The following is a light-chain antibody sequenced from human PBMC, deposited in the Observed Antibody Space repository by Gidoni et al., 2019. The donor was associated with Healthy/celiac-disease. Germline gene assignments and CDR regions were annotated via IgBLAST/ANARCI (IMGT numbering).Light chain of an antibody. Sequence: EIVLTQSPATLSLSPGDRATLSCRASQSVSSYLAWYQQKPGQAPRPLIYDASNRATGIPARFSGSGAGTDFTLTISSLEPEDFAVYYCQQRSNWPPITFGQXTRLEIK. CDR3: QQRSNWPPIT. J-gene: IGKJ5*01. CDR2: DAS. V-gene: IGKV3-11*01. CDR1: QSVSSY.